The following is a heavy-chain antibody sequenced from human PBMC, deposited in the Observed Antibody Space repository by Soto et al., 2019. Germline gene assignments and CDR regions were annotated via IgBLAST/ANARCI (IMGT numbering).Heavy chain of an antibody. CDR1: GGSISSYY. CDR2: IYYSGST. V-gene: IGHV4-59*01. CDR3: ARVREMATIFGYVGAFDI. J-gene: IGHJ3*02. D-gene: IGHD3-22*01. Sequence: QVQLQESGPGLVKPSETLSLTCTVSGGSISSYYWRWIRQPPGKGLEWIGYIYYSGSTNYNPSLKSRGAISVDTSKNQFSRKLSSVTAADTAVYYCARVREMATIFGYVGAFDIWGQGTMVTVSS.